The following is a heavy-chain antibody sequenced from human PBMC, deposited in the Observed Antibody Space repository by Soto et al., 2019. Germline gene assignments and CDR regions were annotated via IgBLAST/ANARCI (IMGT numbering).Heavy chain of an antibody. V-gene: IGHV3-23*01. Sequence: PGGSLRLSCAASGFTFSSYAMSWVRQAPGKGLEWVSAISGSGGSKYYADSVKGRFTISRDNSKNTLYLQMNSLRAEDTAVYYCAKDWGIAVAGTGLFDYWGQGTLVTVSS. CDR3: AKDWGIAVAGTGLFDY. D-gene: IGHD6-19*01. J-gene: IGHJ4*02. CDR1: GFTFSSYA. CDR2: ISGSGGSK.